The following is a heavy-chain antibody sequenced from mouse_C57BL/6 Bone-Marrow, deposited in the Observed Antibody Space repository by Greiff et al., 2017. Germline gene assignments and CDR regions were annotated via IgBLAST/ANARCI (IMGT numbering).Heavy chain of an antibody. J-gene: IGHJ1*03. CDR1: GYTFTSYW. D-gene: IGHD1-1*01. CDR2: IYPGSGST. Sequence: QVQLKQPGAELVKPGASVKMSCKASGYTFTSYWITWVQQRPGQGLEWIGDIYPGSGSTNYNEKFKSKATLTVDTSSSTAYMQLSSLTSEDSAVXYCASKNYYGSSSYFDVWGTGTTVTVSS. CDR3: ASKNYYGSSSYFDV. V-gene: IGHV1-55*01.